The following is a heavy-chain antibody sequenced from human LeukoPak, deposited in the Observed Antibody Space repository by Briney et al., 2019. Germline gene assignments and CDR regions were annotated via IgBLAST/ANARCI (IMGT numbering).Heavy chain of an antibody. CDR1: GGSTSSNNYY. Sequence: SETLSLTCTVSGGSTSSNNYYWGWIRQFPGKGLQWIGSFSYNGNTYDNPSLKSRGAISVDTSKNQFSLKMSSVTAADTAVYYCARHRPLVVAATLGDFDNWGQGTLVTVSS. CDR2: FSYNGNT. CDR3: ARHRPLVVAATLGDFDN. V-gene: IGHV4-39*01. D-gene: IGHD2-15*01. J-gene: IGHJ4*02.